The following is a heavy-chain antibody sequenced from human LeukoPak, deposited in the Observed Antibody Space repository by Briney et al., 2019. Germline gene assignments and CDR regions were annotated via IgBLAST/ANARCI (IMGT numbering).Heavy chain of an antibody. CDR3: ATFLAVIAARDSLYFQH. CDR2: ISYDGSTK. J-gene: IGHJ1*01. D-gene: IGHD6-6*01. CDR1: GFTFSNYA. V-gene: IGHV3-30-3*01. Sequence: PGRSLRLSCADSGFTFSNYAMHWVRQTPGKGLEWVAVISYDGSTKYYADSVKGRFTISRDNSKNTLHLQMNSLRAEDTAVYYCATFLAVIAARDSLYFQHWGQGTLVSVSS.